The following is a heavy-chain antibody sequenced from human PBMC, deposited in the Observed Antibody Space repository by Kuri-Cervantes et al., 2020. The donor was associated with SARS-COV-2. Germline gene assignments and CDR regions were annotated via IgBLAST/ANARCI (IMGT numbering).Heavy chain of an antibody. V-gene: IGHV1-69*06. D-gene: IGHD2-8*01. CDR3: ATSDCTNGVCYSHYYYYGMDV. CDR2: IIPIFGTA. CDR1: GGTFSSYA. Sequence: SVKVSCKASGGTFSSYAISWVRQAPGQGLEWMGGIIPIFGTANYAQKFQGRVTITADKSTSTAYMELSSLRSEDTAVYYCATSDCTNGVCYSHYYYYGMDVWGQGTTVTVSS. J-gene: IGHJ6*02.